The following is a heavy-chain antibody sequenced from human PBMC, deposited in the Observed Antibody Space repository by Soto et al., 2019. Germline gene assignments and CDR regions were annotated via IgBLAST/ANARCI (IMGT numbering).Heavy chain of an antibody. Sequence: PGGSLRLSCAASGFTFSSYAMSWVRQAPGKGLEWVSAIADSGGNTYHADSVKGRFAISRDNSRNTLYMQLDSLTAEDTAVYYCVKGSASGRTYYFDYWGQGTLVTVSS. D-gene: IGHD1-26*01. J-gene: IGHJ4*02. CDR2: IADSGGNT. CDR3: VKGSASGRTYYFDY. V-gene: IGHV3-23*01. CDR1: GFTFSSYA.